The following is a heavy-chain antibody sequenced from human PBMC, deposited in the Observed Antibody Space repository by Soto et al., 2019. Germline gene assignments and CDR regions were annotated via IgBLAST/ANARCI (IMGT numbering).Heavy chain of an antibody. J-gene: IGHJ6*02. CDR3: ARERGKAAAVYSGIDV. CDR1: GFTFSSYG. D-gene: IGHD6-13*01. Sequence: QVQLVESGGGVVQPGRSLRLSCAASGFTFSSYGMHWVRQAPGKGLEWVAVIWYDGSKKYYVDSVKGRFTISRDNSKNTLYMQMNSLRGEDTAVYYCARERGKAAAVYSGIDVWGQGTTVTVSS. CDR2: IWYDGSKK. V-gene: IGHV3-33*01.